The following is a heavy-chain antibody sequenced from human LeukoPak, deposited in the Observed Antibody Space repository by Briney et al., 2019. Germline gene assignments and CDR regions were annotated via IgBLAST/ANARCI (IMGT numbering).Heavy chain of an antibody. CDR3: VKDGLAFCGGDCYSYFDY. CDR1: GFTFSVYA. Sequence: PGGSQRLSCSASGFTFSVYAIHWVRQAPGKGLEYVSTIISNGGSTYYADSVKGRFTISRDNSKNTVSLQMSSLRAEDTALYYCVKDGLAFCGGDCYSYFDYWGQGTLVTVSS. D-gene: IGHD2-21*02. CDR2: IISNGGST. V-gene: IGHV3-64D*06. J-gene: IGHJ4*02.